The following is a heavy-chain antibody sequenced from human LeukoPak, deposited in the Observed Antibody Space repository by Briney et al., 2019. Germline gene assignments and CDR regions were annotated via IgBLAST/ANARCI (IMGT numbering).Heavy chain of an antibody. Sequence: GGSLRLSCAASGFTVSSNYMSWVRQAPGKGLEWVSVIYSGGSTYYADSVKGRFTISRDNSKNTLYLQMNSLRAEDTAVYYCARDLSYGDYYYGMDVWGQGTTVTVSS. J-gene: IGHJ6*02. CDR3: ARDLSYGDYYYGMDV. D-gene: IGHD4-17*01. V-gene: IGHV3-66*01. CDR1: GFTVSSNY. CDR2: IYSGGST.